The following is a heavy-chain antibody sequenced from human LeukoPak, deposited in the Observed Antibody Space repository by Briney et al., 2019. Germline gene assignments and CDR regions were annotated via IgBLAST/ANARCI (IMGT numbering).Heavy chain of an antibody. D-gene: IGHD3-10*01. CDR1: GCTFSSCA. CDR3: ARDTDFGFDY. CDR2: ISYDGSNK. V-gene: IGHV3-30-3*01. Sequence: WRSLRLSCAASGCTFSSCAMHWVRQAPGKGLEWVAVISYDGSNKYYADPVKGRFTISRDDAKHTLYLQMNSLRDEDTAVYCCARDTDFGFDYWGQGTLVTVSS. J-gene: IGHJ4*02.